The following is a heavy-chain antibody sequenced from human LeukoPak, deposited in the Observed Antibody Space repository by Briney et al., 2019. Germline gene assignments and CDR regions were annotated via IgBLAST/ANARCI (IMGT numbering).Heavy chain of an antibody. CDR3: ARDGGQVATISYFDY. CDR1: GYNFSNYV. Sequence: ASVKVSCKASGYNFSNYVIHWVRQAPGQGLEWMGWINPNSGGTNYAQKFQGRVTMTRDTSISTAYMELSRLRSDDTAVYYCARDGGQVATISYFDYWGQGTLVTVSS. D-gene: IGHD5-12*01. CDR2: INPNSGGT. J-gene: IGHJ4*02. V-gene: IGHV1-2*02.